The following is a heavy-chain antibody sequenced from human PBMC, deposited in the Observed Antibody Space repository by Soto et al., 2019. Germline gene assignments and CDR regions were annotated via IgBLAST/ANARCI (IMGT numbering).Heavy chain of an antibody. CDR3: ASAMIRGVIIDY. CDR1: DGSIISCCYY. Sequence: PSETPSLTFTVSDGSIISCCYYWSWIRQHPGKGLEWIGYISYSGSTYYNPSLKSRVIISVDTSKNQFSLKLSSVTAADTAVYYCASAMIRGVIIDYWGQGTLVTVSS. J-gene: IGHJ4*02. CDR2: ISYSGST. D-gene: IGHD3-10*01. V-gene: IGHV4-31*03.